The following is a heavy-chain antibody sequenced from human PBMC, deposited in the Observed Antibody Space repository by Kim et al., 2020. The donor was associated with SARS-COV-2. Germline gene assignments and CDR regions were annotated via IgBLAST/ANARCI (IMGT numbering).Heavy chain of an antibody. CDR1: GGSISSGGYY. J-gene: IGHJ6*02. CDR2: IYYSGST. CDR3: ARDHPLGDYYYGMDV. Sequence: SETLSLTCTVSGGSISSGGYYWSWIRQHPGKGLEWIGYIYYSGSTYYNPSLKSRVTISVDTSKNQFSLKLSSVTAADTAVYYCARDHPLGDYYYGMDVWGQGTTVTVSS. D-gene: IGHD3-16*01. V-gene: IGHV4-31*03.